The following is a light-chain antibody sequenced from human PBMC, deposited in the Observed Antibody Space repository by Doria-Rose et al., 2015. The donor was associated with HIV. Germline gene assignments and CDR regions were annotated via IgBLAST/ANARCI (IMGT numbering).Light chain of an antibody. J-gene: IGKJ2*04. V-gene: IGKV1-39*01. CDR3: QQSYNTPRS. CDR1: QSISTY. Sequence: DIRVTQSPSSLSASVGDRVTITCRASQSISTYLNWYRQKPGKAPKLLIYSATSLQGGVPSRFSGSGSGTDFTLTINSLQPEDFASYYCQQSYNTPRSFGQGTKLEIK. CDR2: SAT.